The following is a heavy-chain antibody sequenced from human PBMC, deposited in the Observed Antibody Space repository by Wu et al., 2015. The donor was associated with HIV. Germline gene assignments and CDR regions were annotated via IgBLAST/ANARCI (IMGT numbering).Heavy chain of an antibody. V-gene: IGHV1-69*12. CDR3: AREEAYCGGDCYSHAFDI. CDR2: IIPIFGTA. D-gene: IGHD2-21*02. J-gene: IGHJ3*02. Sequence: QVQLVQSGAEVKKPGSSVKVSCKASGGTFSSYAISWVRQAPGQGLEWMGGIIPIFGTANYAQKFQGRVTITADESTSTAYMELSSLRSEDTAVYYCAREEAYCGGDCYSHAFDIWGQGTMVTVSS. CDR1: GGTFSSYA.